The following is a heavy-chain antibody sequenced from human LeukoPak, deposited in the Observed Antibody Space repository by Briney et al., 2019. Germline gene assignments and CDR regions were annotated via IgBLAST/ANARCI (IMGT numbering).Heavy chain of an antibody. CDR3: ARCLGGRGATNWFDP. J-gene: IGHJ5*02. CDR1: GGSISSYY. CDR2: IYYSGST. Sequence: SETLSLTCTVSGGSISSYYWSWIRQPPGKGLEWIGYIYYSGSTNYNPSLKSRVTISVDTSKNQFSLKLSSVTAADTAVYYCARCLGGRGATNWFDPWDQGTLVTVSS. D-gene: IGHD3-10*01. V-gene: IGHV4-59*01.